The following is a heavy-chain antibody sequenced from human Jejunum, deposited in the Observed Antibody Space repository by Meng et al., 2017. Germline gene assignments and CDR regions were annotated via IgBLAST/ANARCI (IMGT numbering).Heavy chain of an antibody. D-gene: IGHD1-14*01. V-gene: IGHV3-9*01. Sequence: GGSLRLSCAASGFTFDDYAMHWVRQAPGMGLEWVSGISWNSGSIGYADSVKGRFTISRDNAKNSLYLQMNSLRAEDTALYYCAKDNYRTPTGNIDYWGQGTLVTVSS. J-gene: IGHJ4*02. CDR2: ISWNSGSI. CDR3: AKDNYRTPTGNIDY. CDR1: GFTFDDYA.